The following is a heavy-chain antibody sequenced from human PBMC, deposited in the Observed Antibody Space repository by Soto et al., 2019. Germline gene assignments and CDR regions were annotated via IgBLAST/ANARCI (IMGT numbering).Heavy chain of an antibody. J-gene: IGHJ4*02. V-gene: IGHV3-23*01. Sequence: EVQLLESGGGLVQPGGSLRLSCAASGFTFSSYAMSWVRQAPGKGLEWVSAISGSGGSTYYADSVKGRFTISRDNSKNTRYLQMTSLRAEDTAVYYCAVRGAIGYFDYWGQGTLVTVSS. CDR2: ISGSGGST. CDR1: GFTFSSYA. CDR3: AVRGAIGYFDY. D-gene: IGHD3-10*01.